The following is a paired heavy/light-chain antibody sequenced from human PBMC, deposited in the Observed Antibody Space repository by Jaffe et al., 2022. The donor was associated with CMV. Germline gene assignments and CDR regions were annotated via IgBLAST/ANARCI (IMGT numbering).Heavy chain of an antibody. J-gene: IGHJ4*02. CDR1: GGSISSSSYY. CDR2: IYYSGTA. CDR3: ARHLRTTSSGRSFDS. V-gene: IGHV4-39*01. D-gene: IGHD6-6*01. Sequence: QLQLQESGPGLVKPSETLSLTCTVSGGSISSSSYYWGWIRQPPGKGLEWIANIYYSGTAYYTPSLKSRVTISVDTSENQFSLKLSSVTAADAAVYYCARHLRTTSSGRSFDSWGQGTLVAVSS.
Light chain of an antibody. Sequence: QSALTQPPSASGSPGQSVTISCTGTSSDVGGYDFVSWYQQHPGKAPKLMIYDINKRPSGVPDRFSGSKSGNTASLTVSGLQAEDEADYYCGSYAGGNNWVFGGGTKVTVL. J-gene: IGLJ3*02. CDR3: GSYAGGNNWV. V-gene: IGLV2-8*01. CDR2: DIN. CDR1: SSDVGGYDF.